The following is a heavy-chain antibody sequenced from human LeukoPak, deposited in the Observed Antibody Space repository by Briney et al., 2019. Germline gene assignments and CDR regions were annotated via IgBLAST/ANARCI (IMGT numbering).Heavy chain of an antibody. J-gene: IGHJ2*01. V-gene: IGHV4-39*01. D-gene: IGHD4-17*01. CDR1: GGSISSSSYY. CDR2: IYFSGST. Sequence: SETLSLTCTVSGGSISSSSYYWGWIRQPPGKGLEWIGNIYFSGSTYYNPSLKSRVTISVDTSKNQFSLKLSSVTAADTAVYYCATPVDYGDYWYFDLWGRGTLVTVSS. CDR3: ATPVDYGDYWYFDL.